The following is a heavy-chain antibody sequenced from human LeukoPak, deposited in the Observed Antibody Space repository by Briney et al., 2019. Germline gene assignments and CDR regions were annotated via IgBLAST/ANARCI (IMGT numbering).Heavy chain of an antibody. D-gene: IGHD2-15*01. CDR1: GGTFSSYA. CDR2: IIPILGIA. J-gene: IGHJ6*02. V-gene: IGHV1-69*04. CDR3: ATEGAEYCSGGSCYYQDYYYGMGV. Sequence: SVKVSCKASGGTFSSYAISWVRQAPGQGLEWMGRIIPILGIANYAQKFQGRVTITADKSTSTAYMELSSLRSEDTVVYYCATEGAEYCSGGSCYYQDYYYGMGVWGQGNTVTVSS.